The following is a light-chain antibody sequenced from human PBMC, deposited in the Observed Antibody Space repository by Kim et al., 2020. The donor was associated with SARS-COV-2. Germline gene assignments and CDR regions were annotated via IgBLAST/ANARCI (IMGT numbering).Light chain of an antibody. CDR3: QQYDKCPPT. Sequence: LLTRSPAALSVSPGESVTLSCRASQSVHRNLAWYQQKPGQAPSLLIDDASTRATGIPARFSGSGSGTEFTLTISSLQPDDSAVYYCQQYDKCPPTFGGGPTVDIK. CDR1: QSVHRN. V-gene: IGKV3-15*01. CDR2: DAS. J-gene: IGKJ4*01.